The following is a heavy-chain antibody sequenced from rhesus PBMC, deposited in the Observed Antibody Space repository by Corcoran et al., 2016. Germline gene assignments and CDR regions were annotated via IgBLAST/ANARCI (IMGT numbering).Heavy chain of an antibody. D-gene: IGHD6-31*01. Sequence: QLQLQESGPGLVKPSETLSLPCAVSGYSISSGYGWSWIRQPPGKGLGWIGYISYSGSISYNPSLKSRVTISRDTSKNQFSLKLSSVTAADTAVYYCARVGAAAGRFDFWGQGLRVTVSA. J-gene: IGHJ3*01. CDR2: ISYSGSI. CDR3: ARVGAAAGRFDF. CDR1: GYSISSGYG. V-gene: IGHV4-122*02.